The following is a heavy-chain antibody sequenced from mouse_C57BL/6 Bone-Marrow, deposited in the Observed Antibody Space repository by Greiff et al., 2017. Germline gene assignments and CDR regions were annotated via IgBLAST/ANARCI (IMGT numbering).Heavy chain of an antibody. CDR2: INPYNGGT. CDR1: GYTFTDYY. CDR3: ARWGYEAWFAY. V-gene: IGHV1-19*01. J-gene: IGHJ3*01. D-gene: IGHD2-3*01. Sequence: EVQLQQSGPVLVKPGASVKMSCKASGYTFTDYYLNWVKQSHGKSLEWIGVINPYNGGTSYNPKFKGKATLTVDKSSSTAYMELNSLTSEDSTVYYCARWGYEAWFAYWGQGTLVTVSA.